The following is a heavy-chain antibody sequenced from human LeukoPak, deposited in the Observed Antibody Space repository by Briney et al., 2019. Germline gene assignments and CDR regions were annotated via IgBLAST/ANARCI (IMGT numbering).Heavy chain of an antibody. CDR1: GYTFTSYG. CDR2: ISAYNGNT. Sequence: ASVKVSCKASGYTFTSYGISWVRQAPGQGLEWMGWISAYNGNTNYAQKLQGRVTMTADTSTSTAYMELRSLRSDDTAVYYCARDKEDIVVVVAASTPYAFDIWGQGTMVTVSS. CDR3: ARDKEDIVVVVAASTPYAFDI. D-gene: IGHD2-15*01. J-gene: IGHJ3*02. V-gene: IGHV1-18*01.